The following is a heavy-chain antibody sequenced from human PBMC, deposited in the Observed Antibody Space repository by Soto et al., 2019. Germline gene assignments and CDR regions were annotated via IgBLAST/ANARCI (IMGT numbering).Heavy chain of an antibody. CDR3: ARCQLEIVVVPAAMTPIDY. V-gene: IGHV3-21*01. CDR2: ISSSSSYI. Sequence: EVQLVESGGGLVKPGGSLRLSCAASGFTFSSYSMNWVRQAPGKGLEWVSSISSSSSYIYYADSVKGRFTISRDNAKNSMYLQKNSLRAEDTAVYYCARCQLEIVVVPAAMTPIDYWGQGTLVTVSS. CDR1: GFTFSSYS. D-gene: IGHD2-2*01. J-gene: IGHJ4*02.